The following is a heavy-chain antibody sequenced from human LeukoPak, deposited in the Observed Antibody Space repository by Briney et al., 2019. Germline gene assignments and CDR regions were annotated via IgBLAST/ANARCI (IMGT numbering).Heavy chain of an antibody. CDR3: ARGSFGTHWYFDL. V-gene: IGHV3-23*01. CDR1: GFTFSSYG. D-gene: IGHD3-10*01. J-gene: IGHJ2*01. Sequence: PGGSLRLSCAASGFTFSSYGMNWVGQAPGKGLEWVSYIADDSTATYYPDSVKGRFTISRDNSKNTLSLLMNSLRAEDTAVYYCARGSFGTHWYFDLWGRGTLVTVSS. CDR2: IADDSTAT.